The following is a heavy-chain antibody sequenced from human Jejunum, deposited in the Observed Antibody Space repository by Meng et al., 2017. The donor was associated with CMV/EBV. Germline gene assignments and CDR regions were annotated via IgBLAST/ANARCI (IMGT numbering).Heavy chain of an antibody. CDR2: INAYNGDT. J-gene: IGHJ4*02. V-gene: IGHV1-18*01. Sequence: QAQPVASGSEVKKPWASVKVSCKASGYTFTNYGITWVRPAPGQGLEWMGWINAYNGDTNYAQTLQGRVTMTTDTSTSTAYMELRSLRSDDTAVYYCARVEVGITSGDYWGQGTLVTASS. CDR1: GYTFTNYG. D-gene: IGHD1-26*01. CDR3: ARVEVGITSGDY.